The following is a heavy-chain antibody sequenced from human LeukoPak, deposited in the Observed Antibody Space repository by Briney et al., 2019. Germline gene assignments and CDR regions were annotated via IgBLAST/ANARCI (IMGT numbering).Heavy chain of an antibody. CDR3: ARDGSAYNSDY. D-gene: IGHD5-24*01. CDR2: VESNGRNT. CDR1: GFTFSTSW. V-gene: IGHV3-74*01. J-gene: IGHJ4*02. Sequence: GGSLRLSCAASGFTFSTSWMHWVRQAPGKGLVWVSRVESNGRNTIYADSVKGRFTISRDNRKNTLYLQMNSLRAEDTAVYYCARDGSAYNSDYWGQGTLVTVSS.